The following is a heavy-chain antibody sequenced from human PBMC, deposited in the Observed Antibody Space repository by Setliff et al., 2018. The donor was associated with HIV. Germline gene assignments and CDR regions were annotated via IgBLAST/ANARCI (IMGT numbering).Heavy chain of an antibody. Sequence: GGSLRLSCAASGFTVSAYWMSWVRQAPGKGLEWVASTKPDGSEDHYVDSVRGRFTISRDNARTSLFLEMRSLRDEDTAVYLCANLWELGAWGQGTLVTVSS. D-gene: IGHD3-16*01. J-gene: IGHJ5*02. CDR2: TKPDGSED. V-gene: IGHV3-7*03. CDR1: GFTVSAYW. CDR3: ANLWELGA.